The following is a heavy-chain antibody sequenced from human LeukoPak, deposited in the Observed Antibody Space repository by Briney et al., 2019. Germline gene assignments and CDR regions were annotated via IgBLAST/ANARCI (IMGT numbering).Heavy chain of an antibody. D-gene: IGHD1-1*01. J-gene: IGHJ4*02. V-gene: IGHV3-48*04. CDR3: ARELNWNLDY. Sequence: PGGSLRLSFAASGFTFSSYAMSWVRQAPGKGLEWVSYITSSGSTIYYADSVKGRFTISRDNAKDSLYLQMNSLRAEDTAVYYCARELNWNLDYWGQGTLVTVSS. CDR2: ITSSGSTI. CDR1: GFTFSSYA.